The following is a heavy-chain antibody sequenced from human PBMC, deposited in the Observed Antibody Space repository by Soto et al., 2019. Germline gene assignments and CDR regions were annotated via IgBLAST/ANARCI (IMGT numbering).Heavy chain of an antibody. Sequence: PSETLSLTCAVSGGSISSGGYSWGWIRQPPGKGLEWIGYIYHSGSTYYNPSLKSRVTISVDRSKNQFSLKLSSVTAADTAVYYCDRVPEYWGQGTRVTVSS. J-gene: IGHJ4*02. CDR2: IYHSGST. CDR1: GGSISSGGYS. CDR3: DRVPEY. V-gene: IGHV4-30-2*01.